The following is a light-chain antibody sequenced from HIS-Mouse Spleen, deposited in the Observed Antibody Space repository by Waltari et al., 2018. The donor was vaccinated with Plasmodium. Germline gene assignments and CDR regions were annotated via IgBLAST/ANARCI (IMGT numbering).Light chain of an antibody. CDR3: YSTDSSGNHRV. J-gene: IGLJ3*02. V-gene: IGLV3-10*01. Sequence: SYELTQPPSVSVSPGQTARITCSGDALPKKYAYWYQQKSGQAPVLVIYEDSKRPSGIPERCSVSSSGTRATLTISGAQVEDEADYYCYSTDSSGNHRVFGGGTKLTVL. CDR2: EDS. CDR1: ALPKKY.